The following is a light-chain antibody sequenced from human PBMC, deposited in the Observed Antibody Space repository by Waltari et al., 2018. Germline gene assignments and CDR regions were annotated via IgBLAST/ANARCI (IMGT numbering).Light chain of an antibody. Sequence: EIVLTQSPATLSFSPGEGATLSCRASQSVSSQLVWYQQKRGQAPRLRIYEASNRATGIPARFSGSGSGTDFTLTIRSLEPEDFAVYYCQQCNNSPPTFGQGTKVEIK. CDR1: QSVSSQ. J-gene: IGKJ1*01. V-gene: IGKV3-11*01. CDR3: QQCNNSPPT. CDR2: EAS.